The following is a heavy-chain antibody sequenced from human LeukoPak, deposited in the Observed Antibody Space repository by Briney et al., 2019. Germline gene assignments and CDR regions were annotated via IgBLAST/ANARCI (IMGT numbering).Heavy chain of an antibody. Sequence: SETLSLTCAVYGGSFSGYYWSWIRQPPGKGLEWIGEINHSGSTNYNPSLKSRVTMSVDTSKNQFSLKLSSVTAADTAVYYCAREGKVRGVIITPPYYYYCYGMDVWGQGTTVTVSS. CDR2: INHSGST. J-gene: IGHJ6*02. D-gene: IGHD3-10*01. V-gene: IGHV4-34*01. CDR3: AREGKVRGVIITPPYYYYCYGMDV. CDR1: GGSFSGYY.